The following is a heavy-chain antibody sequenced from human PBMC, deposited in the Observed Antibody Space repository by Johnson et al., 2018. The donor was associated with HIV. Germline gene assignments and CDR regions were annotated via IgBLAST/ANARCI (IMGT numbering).Heavy chain of an antibody. Sequence: VQLVESGGGLVQPGGSLRLSCAASGFTFTDHGMTWVRQAPGKGLEWVCGVNWNGAEAGYADSVKGRFTISRDNAKNFLYLQMNSLRVEDTALYYCARATGIAVAGGSFDVWGRGTMVTVSS. V-gene: IGHV3-20*04. CDR1: GFTFTDHG. CDR3: ARATGIAVAGGSFDV. CDR2: VNWNGAEA. D-gene: IGHD6-19*01. J-gene: IGHJ3*01.